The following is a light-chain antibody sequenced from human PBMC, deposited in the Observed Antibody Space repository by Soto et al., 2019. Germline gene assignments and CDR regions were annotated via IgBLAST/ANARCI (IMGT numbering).Light chain of an antibody. CDR2: DTS. CDR3: QPYNNWPLT. Sequence: EVVMRQSPATLYVSPGEGATLSCRASQGIGDTLAWYQHKPGQTPRLLIYDTSTRATGVPTRFSGSRSGAEFTLTIHSLQSEDFAVYYCQPYNNWPLTFGGGTKVEIK. CDR1: QGIGDT. V-gene: IGKV3-15*01. J-gene: IGKJ4*01.